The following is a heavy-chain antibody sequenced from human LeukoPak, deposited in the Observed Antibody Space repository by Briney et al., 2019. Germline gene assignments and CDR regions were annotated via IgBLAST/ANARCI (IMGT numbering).Heavy chain of an antibody. V-gene: IGHV3-7*01. CDR2: IKQDGSEK. Sequence: GGSLRLSCAASGFTFSSYWMSWVRQAPGKGLEWVANIKQDGSEKYYVDSVKGRFTISRDNAKNSLYLQMNSLRAEDTAVYYCAREMNMITFGGVIVIGAKYYYYMDVWGKGTTVTVSS. D-gene: IGHD3-16*02. J-gene: IGHJ6*03. CDR3: AREMNMITFGGVIVIGAKYYYYMDV. CDR1: GFTFSSYW.